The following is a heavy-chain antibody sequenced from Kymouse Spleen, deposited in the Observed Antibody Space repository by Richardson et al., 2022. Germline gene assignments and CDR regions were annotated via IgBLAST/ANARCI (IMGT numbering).Heavy chain of an antibody. Sequence: QLQLQESGPGLVKPSETLSLTCTVSGGSISSSSYYWGWIRQPPGKGLEWIGSIYYSGSTYYNPSLKSRVTISVDTSKNQFSLKLSSVTAADTAVYYCARHTSVRGVIITEWYFDLWGRGTLVTVSS. CDR3: ARHTSVRGVIITEWYFDL. CDR2: IYYSGST. D-gene: IGHD3-10*01. V-gene: IGHV4-39*01. J-gene: IGHJ2*01. CDR1: GGSISSSSYY.